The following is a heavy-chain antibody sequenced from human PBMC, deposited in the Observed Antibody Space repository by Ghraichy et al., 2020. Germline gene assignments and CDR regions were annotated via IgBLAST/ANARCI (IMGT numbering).Heavy chain of an antibody. V-gene: IGHV3-7*03. CDR3: ARDKKGKGGFDY. CDR2: IKQDGSEK. CDR1: GSPLSSNW. Sequence: GGSLRLSCAASGSPLSSNWMSWVRQAPGKGLEWLANIKQDGSEKNYVDSVKGRFTISRDNDKNSLYLQMNSLRVEDTALYYCARDKKGKGGFDYWGQGTLVTVSS. D-gene: IGHD3-10*01. J-gene: IGHJ4*02.